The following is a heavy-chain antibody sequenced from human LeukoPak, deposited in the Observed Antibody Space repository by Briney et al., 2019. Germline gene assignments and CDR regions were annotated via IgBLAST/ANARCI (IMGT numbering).Heavy chain of an antibody. CDR2: ISWNSGSI. CDR1: GFTFDDYA. J-gene: IGHJ4*02. V-gene: IGHV3-9*01. Sequence: GGSLRLSCAASGFTFDDYAMHWVRQAPGKGLEWVSGISWNSGSIGYADSVKGRFTISRDNAKNSLYLQMNSLRAEDTALYYRAKEHNWGQGTLVTVSS. CDR3: AKEHN.